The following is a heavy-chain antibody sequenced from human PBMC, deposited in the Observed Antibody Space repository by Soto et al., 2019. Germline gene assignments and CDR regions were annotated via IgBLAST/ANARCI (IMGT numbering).Heavy chain of an antibody. D-gene: IGHD6-6*01. CDR2: IHYSGST. J-gene: IGHJ4*02. Sequence: NPSETLSLTCTVSGGSISSGGYYWSWIRQPPGKGLEWIGHIHYSGSTYYIPSLKSRITISIDTSKNQVSLKLSSVTAADTAVYYCARDQAYSSSSQLDYWGQGTLVTV. V-gene: IGHV4-30-4*01. CDR1: GGSISSGGYY. CDR3: ARDQAYSSSSQLDY.